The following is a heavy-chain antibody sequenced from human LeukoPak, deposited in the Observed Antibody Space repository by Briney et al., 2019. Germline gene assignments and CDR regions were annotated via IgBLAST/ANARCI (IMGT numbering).Heavy chain of an antibody. Sequence: GGSLRLSCAASGFTFSSYAMSWVRQAPGKGLEWVSAISGSGGSTYYADSVKGRFTISRDNSKNTLYLQMNSLTAEDTGVYYCAKGTAYYYGSGSYPGVFDYWGQGTLVTVSS. J-gene: IGHJ4*02. CDR2: ISGSGGST. V-gene: IGHV3-23*01. D-gene: IGHD3-10*01. CDR1: GFTFSSYA. CDR3: AKGTAYYYGSGSYPGVFDY.